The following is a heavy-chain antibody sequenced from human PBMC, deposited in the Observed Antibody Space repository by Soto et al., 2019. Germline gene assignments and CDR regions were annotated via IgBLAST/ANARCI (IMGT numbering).Heavy chain of an antibody. CDR3: ARVVYATPQEQNCYCDP. D-gene: IGHD2-8*01. CDR1: GGSISSSNW. CDR2: IYHSGSP. Sequence: QVQLQESGPGLVKPSGTLSLTCAVSGGSISSSNWWRWVLQPPGKGLEWIGAIYHSGSPNYNPSLKSRVTILVDKTKKQFYLKLSSVTAEDTDVYYCARVVYATPQEQNCYCDPWGRGTLVTVSS. J-gene: IGHJ2*01. V-gene: IGHV4-4*02.